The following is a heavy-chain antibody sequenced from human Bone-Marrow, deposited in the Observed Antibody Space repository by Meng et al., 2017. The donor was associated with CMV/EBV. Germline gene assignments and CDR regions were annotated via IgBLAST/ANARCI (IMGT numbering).Heavy chain of an antibody. Sequence: GESLKISCAASGFTFSSYSMNWVRQAPGKGLEWVSAISGSGGSTYYADSVKGRFTISRDNSKNTLYLQMNSLRAEDTAVYYCARARSPYWGQGTLVTVSS. V-gene: IGHV3-23*01. CDR1: GFTFSSYS. J-gene: IGHJ4*02. CDR2: ISGSGGST. CDR3: ARARSPY.